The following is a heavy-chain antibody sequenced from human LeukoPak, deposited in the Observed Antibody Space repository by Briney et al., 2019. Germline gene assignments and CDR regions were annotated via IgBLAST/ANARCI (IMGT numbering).Heavy chain of an antibody. J-gene: IGHJ4*02. Sequence: ASVKVSCKASGYTFTSYGISWVRQAPGQGLEWMGWISAYNGNTNYAQKLQGRVTMTTDTSTSTAYMELRSLRSDDTAVYYCARVSVSNSGSPRFDYWGQGTLVTVSS. D-gene: IGHD1-26*01. V-gene: IGHV1-18*04. CDR2: ISAYNGNT. CDR3: ARVSVSNSGSPRFDY. CDR1: GYTFTSYG.